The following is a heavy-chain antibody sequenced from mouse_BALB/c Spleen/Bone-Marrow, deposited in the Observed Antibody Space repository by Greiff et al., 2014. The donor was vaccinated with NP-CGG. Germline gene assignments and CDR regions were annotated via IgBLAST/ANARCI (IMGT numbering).Heavy chain of an antibody. D-gene: IGHD1-1*01. Sequence: DVQLQESGPEPVKPGASVKMSCKASGYTFTDYHMKWVKQSHGKSLEWIGEINPNNGDTFYNQKYKGKATLTVDKSSSTAYMQLNSLTSEDSAVYYCARRQEDYYAWFAYWGQGTLVTVSA. CDR3: ARRQEDYYAWFAY. CDR2: INPNNGDT. J-gene: IGHJ3*01. CDR1: GYTFTDYH. V-gene: IGHV1-18*01.